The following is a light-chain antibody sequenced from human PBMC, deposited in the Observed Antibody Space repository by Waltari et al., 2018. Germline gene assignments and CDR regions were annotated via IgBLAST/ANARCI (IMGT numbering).Light chain of an antibody. Sequence: QLVLTQSPSASASLGASVRLTCTLDSGHSSHIIAWHQQQPEKGPRYLMQVNIDGSQTKGDEIPDRFSGSGSWAERYLTISSVLSEDEADYYCQTGGHGTWVFGGGTKLTVL. J-gene: IGLJ3*02. CDR1: SGHSSHI. CDR2: VNIDGSQ. CDR3: QTGGHGTWV. V-gene: IGLV4-69*01.